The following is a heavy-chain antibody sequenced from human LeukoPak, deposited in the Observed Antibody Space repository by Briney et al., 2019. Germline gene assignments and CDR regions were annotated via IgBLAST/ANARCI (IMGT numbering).Heavy chain of an antibody. CDR1: GYTFTSYG. J-gene: IGHJ4*02. CDR2: ISAYNGNT. Sequence: GASVNVSCKASGYTFTSYGISWVRQAPGQGLEWMGWISAYNGNTNYAQKLQGRVTMTTDTSTSTACMELRSLRSDDTAVYYCARDDEYSSSPTDYWGQGTLVTVSS. CDR3: ARDDEYSSSPTDY. D-gene: IGHD6-6*01. V-gene: IGHV1-18*01.